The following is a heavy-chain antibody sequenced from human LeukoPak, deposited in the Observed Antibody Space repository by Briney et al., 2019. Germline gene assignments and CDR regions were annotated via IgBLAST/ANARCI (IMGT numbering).Heavy chain of an antibody. V-gene: IGHV4-34*01. CDR2: INHSGST. D-gene: IGHD3-10*01. CDR3: ARRRWGYGSGSYDY. Sequence: SETLSLTCAVYGGSFSGYYWSWIRQPPGKGLEWIGEINHSGSTNYNPSLKSRVTISVDTSKNQFSLKLSSVTAADTAVYYCARRRWGYGSGSYDYWGQGTLVTVSS. J-gene: IGHJ4*02. CDR1: GGSFSGYY.